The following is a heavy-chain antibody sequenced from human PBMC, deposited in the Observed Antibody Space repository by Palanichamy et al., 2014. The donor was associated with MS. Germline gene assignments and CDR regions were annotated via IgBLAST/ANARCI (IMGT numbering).Heavy chain of an antibody. D-gene: IGHD3-10*01. CDR2: ISYDGSNK. Sequence: QVQLVEVWGRRGPAWRSLRLSCAASGFTFSSYGMHWVRQAPGKGLEWVAVISYDGSNKYYADSVKGRFTISRDNSKNTLYLQMNSLRAEDTAVYYCAKDGMVRGVTGFVVDYWGQGTLVTVSS. J-gene: IGHJ4*02. V-gene: IGHV3-30*18. CDR3: AKDGMVRGVTGFVVDY. CDR1: GFTFSSYG.